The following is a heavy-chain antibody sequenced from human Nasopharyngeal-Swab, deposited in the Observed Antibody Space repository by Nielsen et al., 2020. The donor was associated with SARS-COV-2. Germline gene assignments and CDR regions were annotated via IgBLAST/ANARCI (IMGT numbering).Heavy chain of an antibody. J-gene: IGHJ3*02. D-gene: IGHD3-22*01. CDR3: ARVDDSSGYSMGDAFDI. CDR2: IYHSGST. CDR1: GGSISSGGYS. V-gene: IGHV4-30-2*01. Sequence: SETLSLTCAVSGGSISSGGYSWSWIRQPPGKGLERIGYIYHSGSTYYNPSLKSRVTISVDRSKNQFSLKLSSVTAADTAVYYCARVDDSSGYSMGDAFDIWGQGTMVTVSS.